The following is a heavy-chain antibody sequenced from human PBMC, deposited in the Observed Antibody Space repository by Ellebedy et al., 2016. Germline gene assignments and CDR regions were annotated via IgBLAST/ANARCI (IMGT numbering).Heavy chain of an antibody. CDR3: ARMSSLEFFDY. D-gene: IGHD2-2*01. Sequence: GGSLRLSXAASGFTVSSNYMSWVRQAPGKGLEWVSVIYSGGSTYYADSVKGRFTISRDNSKNTLYLQMNSLRAEDTAVYYCARMSSLEFFDYWGQGTLVTVSS. J-gene: IGHJ4*02. CDR2: IYSGGST. V-gene: IGHV3-66*01. CDR1: GFTVSSNY.